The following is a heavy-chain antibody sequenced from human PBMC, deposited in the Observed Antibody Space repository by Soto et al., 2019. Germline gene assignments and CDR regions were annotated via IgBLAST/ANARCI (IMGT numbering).Heavy chain of an antibody. CDR3: ARVYCSTTPCHLQAFDS. D-gene: IGHD2-2*01. CDR2: ISSAGDSS. V-gene: IGHV3-48*03. Sequence: LRPSCAGSGFTFSSYEMNWVHPAPGKTLEWGSYISSAGDSSYYADSVKSGFTISRDNAKNSLYLQMNSLRVEDTAVYYCARVYCSTTPCHLQAFDSWGQGILVTVSS. CDR1: GFTFSSYE. J-gene: IGHJ4*02.